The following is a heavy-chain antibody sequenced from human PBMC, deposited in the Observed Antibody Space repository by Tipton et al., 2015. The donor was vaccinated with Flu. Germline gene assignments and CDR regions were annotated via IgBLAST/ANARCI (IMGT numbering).Heavy chain of an antibody. D-gene: IGHD1-7*01. J-gene: IGHJ3*02. V-gene: IGHV4-34*01. Sequence: TLSLTCAVYGGSFSAYQLTWIRQSPGKGLEWIGEINQSGSTKYNPSLKSRVSMSVDTSENQFSLRLTPVTAADTAIYYCARRSIWNYGGLAAFDIWGQGTKVTVSS. CDR3: ARRSIWNYGGLAAFDI. CDR2: INQSGST. CDR1: GGSFSAYQ.